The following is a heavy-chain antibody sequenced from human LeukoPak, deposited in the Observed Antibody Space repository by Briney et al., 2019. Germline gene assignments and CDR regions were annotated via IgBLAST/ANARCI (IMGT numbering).Heavy chain of an antibody. CDR1: GGSISSNNYY. V-gene: IGHV4-39*02. CDR3: AKDSRHRIVGTTTFLDY. CDR2: LYYSGST. J-gene: IGHJ4*02. Sequence: SETLSLTCTVSGGSISSNNYYWGWIRQPPGKGLEWIGSLYYSGSTYYNPSLKSRVTISVDTAKNQFSLKLSSVTAADTAVYYCAKDSRHRIVGTTTFLDYWGQGTLVTVSS. D-gene: IGHD1-26*01.